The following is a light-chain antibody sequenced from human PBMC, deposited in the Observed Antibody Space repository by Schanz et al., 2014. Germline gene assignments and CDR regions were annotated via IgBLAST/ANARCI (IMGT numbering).Light chain of an antibody. V-gene: IGLV2-14*03. CDR3: SSYPTSGTQGL. CDR2: DVS. J-gene: IGLJ2*01. Sequence: QSALTQPASVSGSPGQSITLSCTGTSSDVGAYNYVSWYQQHPGKAPKLMIYDVSKRPSGVSDRFSGSKSGNTASLTISGLQAEDEADYYCSSYPTSGTQGLFGGGTKLTVL. CDR1: SSDVGAYNY.